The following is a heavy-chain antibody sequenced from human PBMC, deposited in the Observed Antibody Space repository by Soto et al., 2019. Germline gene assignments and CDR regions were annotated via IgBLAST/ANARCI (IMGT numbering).Heavy chain of an antibody. Sequence: GSLRLSCAASGFTFSQHWMGWVRQAPGKGLEWVANIKEDGNDKYYVDSVKGRFTISRDNAKNSLYLQLGSLRAEDTAVYWCVRDGGQLEDYFDDWGQGTMVTVSS. J-gene: IGHJ4*02. CDR1: GFTFSQHW. CDR3: VRDGGQLEDYFDD. D-gene: IGHD6-6*01. CDR2: IKEDGNDK. V-gene: IGHV3-7*01.